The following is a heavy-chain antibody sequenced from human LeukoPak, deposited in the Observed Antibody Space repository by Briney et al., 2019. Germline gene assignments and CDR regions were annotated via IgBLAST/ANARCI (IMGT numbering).Heavy chain of an antibody. CDR2: INHSGST. J-gene: IGHJ6*03. V-gene: IGHV4-34*01. D-gene: IGHD2-2*01. CDR3: ARGRIYVVVGPTAIKRHNYYMDV. CDR1: GGSFSGYY. Sequence: SETLSLTCAVYGGSFSGYYWSWIRKPPGKGLEWIGEINHSGSTNYNPSLKSRVTISVDTSKNQFSLKLSSVTAADTAVYYCARGRIYVVVGPTAIKRHNYYMDVCGKGTTVTVSS.